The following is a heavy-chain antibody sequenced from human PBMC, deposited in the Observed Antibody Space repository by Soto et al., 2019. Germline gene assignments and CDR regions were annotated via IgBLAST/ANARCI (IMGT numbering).Heavy chain of an antibody. V-gene: IGHV4-59*01. D-gene: IGHD3-16*01. Sequence: SETLSLTCTVSGGSISSYYCSWIRQPPGKGLEWIGYIYYSGSTNYNPSLKSRVTISVDTSKNQFSLKLSSVTAADTAVYYCARVGVPDYYFDYWGQGTLVTVSS. CDR1: GGSISSYY. CDR3: ARVGVPDYYFDY. CDR2: IYYSGST. J-gene: IGHJ4*02.